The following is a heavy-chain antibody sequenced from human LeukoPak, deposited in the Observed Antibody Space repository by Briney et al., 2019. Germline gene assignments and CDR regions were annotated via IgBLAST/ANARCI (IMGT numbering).Heavy chain of an antibody. CDR1: GFTFDDYA. CDR2: ISWNSGSI. J-gene: IGHJ6*02. D-gene: IGHD6-13*01. V-gene: IGHV3-9*01. CDR3: AKDVRIAAERGMDV. Sequence: GGSLRLSCAASGFTFDDYAMHWVRQAPGKGLEWVSGISWNSGSIGYADSVKGRFAISRDNAKNSLYLQMNSLRAEDTALYYCAKDVRIAAERGMDVWGQGTTVTVSS.